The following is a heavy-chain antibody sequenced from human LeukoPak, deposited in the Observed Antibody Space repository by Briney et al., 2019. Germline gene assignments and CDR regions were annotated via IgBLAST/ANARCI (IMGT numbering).Heavy chain of an antibody. Sequence: ASVKVSCKASGYTFTSYGISWVRQAPGQGLEWMGWIGAYNGNTNYAQKLQGRVTMTTDTSTSTAYMGLRSLRSDDTAVYYCARDRRSGSGSYRGDYWGQGTLVTVSS. D-gene: IGHD3-10*01. J-gene: IGHJ4*02. V-gene: IGHV1-18*01. CDR1: GYTFTSYG. CDR2: IGAYNGNT. CDR3: ARDRRSGSGSYRGDY.